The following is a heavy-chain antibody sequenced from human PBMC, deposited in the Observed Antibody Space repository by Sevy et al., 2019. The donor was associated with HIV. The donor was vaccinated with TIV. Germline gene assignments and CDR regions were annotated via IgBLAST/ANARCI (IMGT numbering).Heavy chain of an antibody. J-gene: IGHJ6*03. D-gene: IGHD6-19*01. CDR2: ISGSGGST. CDR3: AKSIAVAGGGLYYYYYMDV. Sequence: GGSLRLSCAASGFTFSSYAMSWVRQAPGKGLEWVSAISGSGGSTYYADSVKGRFTISRDNSKNTRYLQMNSLRAEDTAVYYCAKSIAVAGGGLYYYYYMDVWGKGTTVTVSS. V-gene: IGHV3-23*01. CDR1: GFTFSSYA.